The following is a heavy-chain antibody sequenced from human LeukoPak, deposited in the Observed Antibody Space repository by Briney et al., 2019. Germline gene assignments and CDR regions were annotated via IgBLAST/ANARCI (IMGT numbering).Heavy chain of an antibody. CDR2: INPNSGGT. V-gene: IGHV1-2*02. CDR1: GYTFTGYY. Sequence: ASVKVSCKASGYTFTGYYMHWVRQAPGQGLEWMGWINPNSGGTNYAQKFQSRVTMTRDTSISTAYMELSRLRSDDTAVYYCARVLVPAATDDAFDIWGQGTMVTVSS. D-gene: IGHD2-2*01. CDR3: ARVLVPAATDDAFDI. J-gene: IGHJ3*02.